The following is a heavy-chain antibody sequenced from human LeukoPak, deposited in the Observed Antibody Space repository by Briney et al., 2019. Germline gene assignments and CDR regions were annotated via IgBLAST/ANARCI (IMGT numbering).Heavy chain of an antibody. V-gene: IGHV4-39*07. J-gene: IGHJ4*02. CDR2: INDSGNT. Sequence: SETLSLTCTVSGGSISSSSYYWGWIRQPPGKGLEWIGEINDSGNTNYSPSLESRITISVDTSKNQFSLNLNSVTAADTAVYYCARVSGYCSDGVCRFDYRGQGALVTVSS. CDR3: ARVSGYCSDGVCRFDY. CDR1: GGSISSSSYY. D-gene: IGHD2-8*01.